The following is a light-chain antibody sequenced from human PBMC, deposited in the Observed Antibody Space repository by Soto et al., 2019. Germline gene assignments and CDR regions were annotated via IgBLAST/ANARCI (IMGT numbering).Light chain of an antibody. Sequence: DIQMTQFPSSLSAAVGDRVTITCRASQGIRNDLAWYQQKPVKAPKRLIYAASSLQSGVSSRFRGSGSGTDFTLSISSVQPEDFATFYFLQQSTFPLPFGQGTKVEIK. J-gene: IGKJ1*01. CDR3: LQQSTFPLP. V-gene: IGKV1-17*01. CDR1: QGIRND. CDR2: AAS.